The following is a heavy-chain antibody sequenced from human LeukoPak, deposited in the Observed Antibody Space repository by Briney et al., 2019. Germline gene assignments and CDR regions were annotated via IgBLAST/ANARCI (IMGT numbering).Heavy chain of an antibody. V-gene: IGHV6-1*01. J-gene: IGHJ5*02. Sequence: SQTLSLTCAISGDSVSSNSAAWNWIRQSPWRGLEWLGRTYYRSKWYNDYAVSVKSRITINPDTSKNQFSLQLNSVTPEDTAVYYCARDQYYGSGSYYKSVYFWFDPWGQGTLVTVSS. D-gene: IGHD3-10*01. CDR1: GDSVSSNSAA. CDR2: TYYRSKWYN. CDR3: ARDQYYGSGSYYKSVYFWFDP.